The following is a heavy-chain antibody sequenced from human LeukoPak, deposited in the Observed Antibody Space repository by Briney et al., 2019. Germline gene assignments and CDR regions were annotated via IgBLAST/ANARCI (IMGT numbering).Heavy chain of an antibody. D-gene: IGHD6-13*01. CDR2: IIYSGTT. Sequence: SETLSLTCTVSGGSISSDNYYWGWVRQPPGKGLEWIGSIIYSGTTYYKPSLKSRVTISVDTSKNQFSLRLSSVTAADTAVYYCARGGRGSSWYRSGDWFDPWGQGTLVTVSS. J-gene: IGHJ5*02. V-gene: IGHV4-39*01. CDR1: GGSISSDNYY. CDR3: ARGGRGSSWYRSGDWFDP.